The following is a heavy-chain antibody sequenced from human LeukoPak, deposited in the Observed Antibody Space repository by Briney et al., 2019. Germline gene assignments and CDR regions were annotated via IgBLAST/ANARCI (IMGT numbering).Heavy chain of an antibody. CDR1: GFTFSSYA. CDR2: ISGSGGST. V-gene: IGHV3-23*01. CDR3: AIDYTYYYGSVSSVFDY. J-gene: IGHJ4*02. Sequence: GGSLRLSCAASGFTFSSYAMSWVRQAPGKGLEWVSAISGSGGSTYYADSVKGRFTISRDNSKNTLYLQMNSLRAEDTAVYYCAIDYTYYYGSVSSVFDYWGQGTLVTVSS. D-gene: IGHD3-10*01.